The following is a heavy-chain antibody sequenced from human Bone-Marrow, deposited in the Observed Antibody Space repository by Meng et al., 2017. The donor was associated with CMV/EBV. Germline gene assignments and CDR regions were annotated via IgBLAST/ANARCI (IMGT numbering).Heavy chain of an antibody. V-gene: IGHV1-3*01. CDR1: GYSFISST. Sequence: SWKASGYSFISSTMHWVRQAPGQRLEWMGWIDAGNGNTRYSQKFQDRVTITRDRSASTGYMELSSLRSEDTAVYYCASQTIVGTPGVYWGQGTLVTVSS. CDR2: IDAGNGNT. D-gene: IGHD1-26*01. CDR3: ASQTIVGTPGVY. J-gene: IGHJ4*02.